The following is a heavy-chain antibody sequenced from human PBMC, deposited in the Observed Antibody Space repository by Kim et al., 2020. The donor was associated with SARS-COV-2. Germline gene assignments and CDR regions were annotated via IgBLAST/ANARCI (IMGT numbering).Heavy chain of an antibody. Sequence: SETLSLTCNVSGGSISSHYWTWIRQPPGKGLEWIGQIYYTGRTKYNPSLMSRVTISLDTTKNQFSLKMSPVTAADTAVYYCARFEGGSGWSGGGFDPWG. V-gene: IGHV4-59*11. CDR2: IYYTGRT. D-gene: IGHD6-19*01. CDR3: ARFEGGSGWSGGGFDP. CDR1: GGSISSHY. J-gene: IGHJ5*02.